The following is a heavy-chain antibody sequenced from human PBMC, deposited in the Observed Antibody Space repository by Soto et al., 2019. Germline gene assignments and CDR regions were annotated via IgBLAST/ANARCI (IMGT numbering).Heavy chain of an antibody. V-gene: IGHV4-4*02. CDR2: IHHSGST. Sequence: SETLSLTCAVSGVSISSNNWLTWVRQPPGKGLEWIGEIHHSGSTNYSPSLKSRVTISVDKSKNQFSLKLSSVTAADTAVYYCASHIAARPYWGPGTLVTVS. D-gene: IGHD6-6*01. CDR1: GVSISSNNW. J-gene: IGHJ4*02. CDR3: ASHIAARPY.